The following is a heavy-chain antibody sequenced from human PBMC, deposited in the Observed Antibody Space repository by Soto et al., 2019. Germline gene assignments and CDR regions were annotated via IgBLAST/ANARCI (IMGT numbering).Heavy chain of an antibody. CDR2: KYYSGSI. CDR3: ARLMHFSSVHYYYGMDV. D-gene: IGHD3-3*02. V-gene: IGHV4-39*01. Sequence: QLQLQESGPGLVKPSETLSLTCIVSGGSIRSSSYYWGWIRQPPGKGLEWIGSKYYSGSIYYNPSLKSRVTISVDTSKNQFSLKLSSVTAADTAVYYCARLMHFSSVHYYYGMDVWGQGTTVTVSS. CDR1: GGSIRSSSYY. J-gene: IGHJ6*02.